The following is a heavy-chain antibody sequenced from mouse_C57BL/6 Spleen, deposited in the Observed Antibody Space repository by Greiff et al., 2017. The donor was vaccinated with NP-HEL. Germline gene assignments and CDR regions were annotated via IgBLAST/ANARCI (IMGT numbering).Heavy chain of an antibody. CDR3: ARHEGGAHYNNFPIDY. Sequence: QVQLQQSGAELVKPGASVKLSCKASGYTFTEYTIHWVKQRSGQGLEWIGWFYPGSGSIKYNEKFKDKATLTADKSSSTVYMELSSLTSEDSAVYFCARHEGGAHYNNFPIDYWGQGTTLTVSS. CDR2: FYPGSGSI. D-gene: IGHD2-5*01. V-gene: IGHV1-62-2*01. J-gene: IGHJ2*01. CDR1: GYTFTEYT.